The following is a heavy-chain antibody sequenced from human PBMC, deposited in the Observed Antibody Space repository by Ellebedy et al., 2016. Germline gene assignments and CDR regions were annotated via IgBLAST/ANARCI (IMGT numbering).Heavy chain of an antibody. D-gene: IGHD1-26*01. CDR2: INFSGGRA. V-gene: IGHV1-46*01. J-gene: IGHJ3*01. CDR1: GCFFSTYY. CDR3: ARMGLKSGSQKSGFDL. Sequence: ASVKVSCKASGCFFSTYYMHWVRQAPGQGLEWMGMINFSGGRATYAQDVQGRVTMTRDTSTSTVFMELSSLRSEDTAVYYCARMGLKSGSQKSGFDLWGQGTMLTVSS.